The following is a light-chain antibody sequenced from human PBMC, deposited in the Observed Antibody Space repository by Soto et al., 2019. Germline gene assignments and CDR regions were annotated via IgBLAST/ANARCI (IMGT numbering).Light chain of an antibody. J-gene: IGLJ1*01. CDR3: TSCITANTRCV. CDR1: SSDIGRYNY. CDR2: EVN. V-gene: IGLV2-14*01. Sequence: QSVLTQPPSASGSPGQSVTISCTGTSSDIGRYNYVSWFQQHPGKVPKLVIFEVNYRPSGVSDRFSGSKSGNTDSLTITGLQAEDEADYYCTSCITANTRCVFGSGTKVTVL.